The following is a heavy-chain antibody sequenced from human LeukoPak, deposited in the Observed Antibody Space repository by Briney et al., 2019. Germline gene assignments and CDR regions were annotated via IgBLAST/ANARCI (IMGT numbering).Heavy chain of an antibody. CDR2: ISTDGSST. CDR3: ARSYTFDD. D-gene: IGHD2-2*02. CDR1: GFTFSSYW. Sequence: PGGSLRLSCAASGFTFSSYWIHWVRQAPGKGLVWVSRISTDGSSTNYADSVKGRFTISRDNAKNTLYLQMNSLRAEDTAVYYCARSYTFDDWGQGTLVTVSS. V-gene: IGHV3-74*01. J-gene: IGHJ4*02.